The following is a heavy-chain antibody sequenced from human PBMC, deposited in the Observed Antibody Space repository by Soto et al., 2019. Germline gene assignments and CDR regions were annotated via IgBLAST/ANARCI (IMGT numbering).Heavy chain of an antibody. CDR3: AREPDGGYLDY. CDR1: GVSISDSY. J-gene: IGHJ4*02. D-gene: IGHD2-2*01. V-gene: IGHV4-4*07. Sequence: SETLSLTCTVSGVSISDSYWAWIRPPAGKGLEWIGRVFTSGSTTYNPSLKSRVTMSVDASKRQFFLRLNSLTAADTAVYYCAREPDGGYLDYWGQGALVTVSS. CDR2: VFTSGST.